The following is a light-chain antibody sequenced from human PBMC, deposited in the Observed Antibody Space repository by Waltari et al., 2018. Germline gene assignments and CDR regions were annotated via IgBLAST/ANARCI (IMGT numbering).Light chain of an antibody. CDR2: GAS. CDR3: QQYNDWPT. V-gene: IGKV3-15*01. CDR1: QTVSSN. J-gene: IGKJ5*01. Sequence: ETVMTQSPATLSVSPGERATLSCRASQTVSSNLAWYQQKPGQAPRLLIYGASTRATGIPARFSGSGSVTEFTLTISSLQSEDFAVNYCQQYNDWPTFGQGTRLEI.